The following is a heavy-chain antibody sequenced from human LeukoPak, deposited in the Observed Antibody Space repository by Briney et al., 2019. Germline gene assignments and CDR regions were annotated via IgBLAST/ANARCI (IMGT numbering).Heavy chain of an antibody. Sequence: PSETLSLTCAVYGGSFSGYYWSWIRQPPGKGLEWIGEINHSGSTDYNPSLKSRVTISVDTSKNQFSLKLSSVTAAGTAVYYCARDGIVGATSLFDYWGQGTLVTVSS. CDR3: ARDGIVGATSLFDY. CDR2: INHSGST. J-gene: IGHJ4*02. V-gene: IGHV4-34*01. CDR1: GGSFSGYY. D-gene: IGHD1-26*01.